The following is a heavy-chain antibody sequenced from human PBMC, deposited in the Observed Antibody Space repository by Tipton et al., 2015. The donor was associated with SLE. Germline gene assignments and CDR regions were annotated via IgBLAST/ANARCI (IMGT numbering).Heavy chain of an antibody. CDR1: GGSFSNYY. CDR2: INHSGST. CDR3: ASTDY. Sequence: TLSLTCAVYGGSFSNYYWSWIRQPPGKGLEWIGEINHSGSTNYNPSLKSRVTISVDTSKNQFSLKLSSVTAADTAVYYCASTDYWGQGTLVTVSS. J-gene: IGHJ4*02. V-gene: IGHV4-34*01.